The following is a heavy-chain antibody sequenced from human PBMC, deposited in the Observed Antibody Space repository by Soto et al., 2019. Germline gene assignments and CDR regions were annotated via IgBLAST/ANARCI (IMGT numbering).Heavy chain of an antibody. V-gene: IGHV3-7*01. CDR1: GFTFSAYW. D-gene: IGHD6-25*01. J-gene: IGHJ4*02. CDR3: AREERANGYFDY. Sequence: EVQLVESGGGLVQTGGSLRLSCAASGFTFSAYWMGWVRQAPGKGLEWVANIKQAGSEKYYVDSVNGRFIISRDDAKNSLFLQVNSLRVEDTAVYYCAREERANGYFDYWGQGTLVTVSS. CDR2: IKQAGSEK.